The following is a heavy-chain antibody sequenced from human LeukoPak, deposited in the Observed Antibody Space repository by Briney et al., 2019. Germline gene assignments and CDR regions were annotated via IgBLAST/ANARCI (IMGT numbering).Heavy chain of an antibody. Sequence: GASVKVSCKASGYTFTSYYMHWVRQAPGQGLEWMGIINPSGGSTSYAQKFQGRVTMTRDTSISTAYMELSRLRSDDTAVYYCARVDTVTTPFRFDYWGQGTLVTVSS. CDR1: GYTFTSYY. CDR3: ARVDTVTTPFRFDY. V-gene: IGHV1-46*01. J-gene: IGHJ4*02. D-gene: IGHD4-17*01. CDR2: INPSGGST.